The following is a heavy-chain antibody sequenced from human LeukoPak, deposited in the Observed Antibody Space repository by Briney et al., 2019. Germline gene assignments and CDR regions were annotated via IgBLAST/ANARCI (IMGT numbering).Heavy chain of an antibody. Sequence: GASVKISCKTSGYTFTTNFLHWVRQPPGQGLEWMGIFHPSDLNARYAQKFQGRVTLTGDTSTRTVYMELSGLTSEDTAPYYCVRDYVTKWTFDYWGQGTLVTVS. CDR1: GYTFTTNF. D-gene: IGHD1-26*01. V-gene: IGHV1-46*01. CDR2: FHPSDLNA. J-gene: IGHJ4*02. CDR3: VRDYVTKWTFDY.